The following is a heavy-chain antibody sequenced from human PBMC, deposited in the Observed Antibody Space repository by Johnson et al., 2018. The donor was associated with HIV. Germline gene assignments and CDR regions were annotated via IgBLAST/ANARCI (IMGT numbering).Heavy chain of an antibody. Sequence: VQLVESGGGVVQPGRSLRLSCAASGFTFSSYGMHWVRQAPGKGLEWVAVISYDGSNKYYEDSVKGRFTISRDNSKNTLYLQMNSLRAEDSAVYYCARGDYGDYGRDAFDIWGQGTMVTVSS. CDR1: GFTFSSYG. D-gene: IGHD4-17*01. CDR3: ARGDYGDYGRDAFDI. CDR2: ISYDGSNK. J-gene: IGHJ3*02. V-gene: IGHV3-30*03.